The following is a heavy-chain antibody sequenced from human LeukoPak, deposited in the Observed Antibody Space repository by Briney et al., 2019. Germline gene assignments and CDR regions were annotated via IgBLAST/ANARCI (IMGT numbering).Heavy chain of an antibody. J-gene: IGHJ4*02. CDR3: ARSKWELLRYFDY. CDR2: INPSGGST. D-gene: IGHD1-26*01. CDR1: GYTFTTYY. Sequence: ASVKVSCTASGYTFTTYYLHWVRQAPGQGLEWMGIINPSGGSTTYAQKFQGRVTMTRDTSTSAVYMELTNLGSEDTAVYYCARSKWELLRYFDYWGQGTLVTVSS. V-gene: IGHV1-46*01.